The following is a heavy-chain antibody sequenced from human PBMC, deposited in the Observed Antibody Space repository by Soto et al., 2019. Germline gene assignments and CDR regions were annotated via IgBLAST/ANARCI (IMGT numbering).Heavy chain of an antibody. J-gene: IGHJ5*02. V-gene: IGHV4-31*03. CDR3: ARGSFSSRSSWFDP. CDR2: ISYTGRT. Sequence: SETLSLTCTVSGGSISSDANFWSWIRQLPGRGLEWIGYISYTGRTYYTPSLNSRLTISLDTSKNLFSLRLSAVTAADTAVYFCARGSFSSRSSWFDPWGQGTLVTVSS. D-gene: IGHD6-6*01. CDR1: GGSISSDANF.